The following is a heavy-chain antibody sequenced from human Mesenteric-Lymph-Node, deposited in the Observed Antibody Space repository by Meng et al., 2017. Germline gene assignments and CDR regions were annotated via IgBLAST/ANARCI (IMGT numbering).Heavy chain of an antibody. V-gene: IGHV3-23*01. D-gene: IGHD5-18*01. CDR1: GFTFSSYA. CDR2: ISGSGGTI. Sequence: GESLKISCTASGFTFSSYAMSWVRQAPGKGLEWVSAISGSGGTIYYADSVKGRFTIFRDNSKNTVYLQMNSLRAEDTAIYYCAKESGDGYSYQYWGQGTLVTVSS. CDR3: AKESGDGYSYQY. J-gene: IGHJ4*02.